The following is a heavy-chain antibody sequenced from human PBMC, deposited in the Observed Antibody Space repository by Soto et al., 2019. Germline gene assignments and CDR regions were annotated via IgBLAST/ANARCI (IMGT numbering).Heavy chain of an antibody. CDR1: GYTFTSYD. D-gene: IGHD3-22*01. V-gene: IGHV1-8*01. Sequence: SVKVSCKASGYTFTSYDIDWVRQAPGQRLEWKGWMNPNSGNTGYSQKDQGRVTMTRNTSISTAYMELSSLGSGDTARYYCALQPIVSAYASHYYYYGLDVWGQGTTVTVSS. CDR2: MNPNSGNT. CDR3: ALQPIVSAYASHYYYYGLDV. J-gene: IGHJ6*02.